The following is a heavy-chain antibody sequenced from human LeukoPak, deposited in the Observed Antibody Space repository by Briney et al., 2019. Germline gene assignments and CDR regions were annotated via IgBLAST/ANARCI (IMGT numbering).Heavy chain of an antibody. Sequence: ASVKVSCKASGYTFTSYHIHWVRQAPGQGLEWMGIITPSNGFTTHAQKFQGRLTMTRDTSTSTVYMELNSLTSEDTAVYYCARAGDSNWANCYYGLDVWGKGTTVTVSS. D-gene: IGHD6-13*01. CDR3: ARAGDSNWANCYYGLDV. CDR2: ITPSNGFT. CDR1: GYTFTSYH. V-gene: IGHV1-46*01. J-gene: IGHJ6*04.